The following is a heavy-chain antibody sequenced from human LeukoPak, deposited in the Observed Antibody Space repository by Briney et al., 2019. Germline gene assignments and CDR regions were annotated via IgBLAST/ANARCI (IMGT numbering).Heavy chain of an antibody. D-gene: IGHD6-19*01. V-gene: IGHV3-30*04. J-gene: IGHJ4*02. Sequence: PGGSLRLSCAASGFTFTNYAMHWVRQAPGKGLEWVAVISYDETNKYYEDSVKGRFTISRDNAKNSLYLQMNSLRAEDTALYYCAKVPYSSGCFDYWGQGTLVTVSS. CDR2: ISYDETNK. CDR3: AKVPYSSGCFDY. CDR1: GFTFTNYA.